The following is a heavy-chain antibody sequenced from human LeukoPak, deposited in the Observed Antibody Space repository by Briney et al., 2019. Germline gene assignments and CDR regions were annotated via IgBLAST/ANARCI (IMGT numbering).Heavy chain of an antibody. V-gene: IGHV3-30*02. J-gene: IGHJ4*02. Sequence: QPGGSLRLSCAASGFTFSSYGMHWVRQAPGKGLEWVAFIRYDGSNKYYADSVKGRFTISRDNSKNTLYLQMNSLKAEDTAVYYCAKGPPTPVDYWGQGTLVTVSS. CDR3: AKGPPTPVDY. D-gene: IGHD4-17*01. CDR1: GFTFSSYG. CDR2: IRYDGSNK.